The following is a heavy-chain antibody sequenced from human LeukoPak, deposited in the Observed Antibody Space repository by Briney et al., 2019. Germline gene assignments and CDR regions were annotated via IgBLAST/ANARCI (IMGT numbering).Heavy chain of an antibody. Sequence: GGSLRLSCAASGFTFDDYDMHWVRQPPGKGLEWISLVRRDDGRTFYAGSVRGRFTISRDNRKNSLFLQMTSLRPEDTAFYYCVKGGEDSAMAPNSWGRGTLVIVSS. V-gene: IGHV3-43D*04. CDR2: VRRDDGRT. CDR1: GFTFDDYD. D-gene: IGHD3-16*01. J-gene: IGHJ4*02. CDR3: VKGGEDSAMAPNS.